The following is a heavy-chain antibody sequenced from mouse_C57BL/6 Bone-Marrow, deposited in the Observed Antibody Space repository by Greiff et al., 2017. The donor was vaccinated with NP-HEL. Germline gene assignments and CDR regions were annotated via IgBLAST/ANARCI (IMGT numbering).Heavy chain of an antibody. Sequence: EVQLQQSGPELVKPGASVKISCKASGYTFTDYYMNWVKQSHGKSLEWIGDINPNNGGTSYNQKFKGKATLTVDKSSSTAYMELRSLTSEDSAVYYCARWGGVYDGYYWYFDVWGTGTTVTVSS. CDR2: INPNNGGT. J-gene: IGHJ1*03. CDR3: ARWGGVYDGYYWYFDV. V-gene: IGHV1-26*01. CDR1: GYTFTDYY. D-gene: IGHD2-3*01.